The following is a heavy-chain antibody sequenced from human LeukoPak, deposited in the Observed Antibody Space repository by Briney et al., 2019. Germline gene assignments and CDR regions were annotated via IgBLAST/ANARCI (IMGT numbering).Heavy chain of an antibody. CDR3: ARGLVVPAAMPNKIFDY. CDR1: GGSFSGYY. J-gene: IGHJ4*02. CDR2: INHSGST. D-gene: IGHD2-2*01. V-gene: IGHV4-34*01. Sequence: PSETLSLTCAVYGGSFSGYYWSWIRQPPGKGLEWIGEINHSGSTNYNPSLKSRVTISVDTSKNQFSLKLSSVTAADTAVYYCARGLVVPAAMPNKIFDYWGQGTLVTVSS.